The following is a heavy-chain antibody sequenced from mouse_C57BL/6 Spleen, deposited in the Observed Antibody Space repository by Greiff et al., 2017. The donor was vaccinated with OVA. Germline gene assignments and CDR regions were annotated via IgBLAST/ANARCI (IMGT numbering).Heavy chain of an antibody. J-gene: IGHJ1*03. D-gene: IGHD1-1*01. Sequence: EVKLMESGAELVKPGASVKLSCTASGFNIKDYYMHWVKQRTEQGLEWIGRIDPEDGETKYAPKFQGKATITADTSSNTAYLQLSSLTSEDTAVYYCARPPLFTTVVATNFDVWGTGTTVTVSS. CDR3: ARPPLFTTVVATNFDV. V-gene: IGHV14-2*01. CDR2: IDPEDGET. CDR1: GFNIKDYY.